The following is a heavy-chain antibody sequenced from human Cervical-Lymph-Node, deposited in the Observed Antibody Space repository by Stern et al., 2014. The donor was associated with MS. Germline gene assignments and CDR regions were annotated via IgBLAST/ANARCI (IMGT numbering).Heavy chain of an antibody. D-gene: IGHD3-3*01. CDR2: MNPDSGDT. CDR1: GYTFTSDD. V-gene: IGHV1-8*01. J-gene: IGHJ4*02. CDR3: TRGWSA. Sequence: VQLVGSGAEVKKPGASVKVSCKASGYTFTSDDINWVRQVPGQGLEWMGWMNPDSGDTGYAQKFRGKFTITRDLSISTAYMEMSSLKFEDTAVYYCTRGWSAWGQGTLVTVSS.